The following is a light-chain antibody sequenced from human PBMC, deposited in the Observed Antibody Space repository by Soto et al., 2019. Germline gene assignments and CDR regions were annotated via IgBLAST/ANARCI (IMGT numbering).Light chain of an antibody. J-gene: IGKJ1*01. Sequence: DIQMTQSPYTLSASVGDTVTITCRASQRISSWLAWYQQKPGKAPKLLIYKASSLESGVPSRFSGSGSGTEFTLTISSLQPDDFATYYCQQYDTYWTFGQGTKVEIK. CDR1: QRISSW. CDR2: KAS. V-gene: IGKV1-5*03. CDR3: QQYDTYWT.